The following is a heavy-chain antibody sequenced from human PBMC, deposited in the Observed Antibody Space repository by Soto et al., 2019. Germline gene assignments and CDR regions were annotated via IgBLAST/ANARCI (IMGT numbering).Heavy chain of an antibody. CDR2: ISGSGGST. V-gene: IGHV3-23*01. D-gene: IGHD3-3*01. J-gene: IGHJ6*02. CDR1: GFTFSSYA. CDR3: AKDRPYYDFWSGEYKNNYYGMDV. Sequence: GGSLRLSCAASGFTFSSYAMSWVRQAPGKGLEWVSAISGSGGSTYYADSVKGRFTISGDNSKNTLYLQMNSLRAEDTAVYYCAKDRPYYDFWSGEYKNNYYGMDVWGQGTTVTVSS.